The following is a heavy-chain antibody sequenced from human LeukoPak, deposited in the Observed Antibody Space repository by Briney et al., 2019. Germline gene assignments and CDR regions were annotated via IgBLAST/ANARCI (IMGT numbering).Heavy chain of an antibody. V-gene: IGHV4-34*01. CDR2: LNHSGRT. D-gene: IGHD2-2*01. CDR3: ARGEYQLLNWYFDL. Sequence: PSETLSLTCAVYGGYFSGYYWSWLRQPPGKGLEWIGELNHSGRTNHTPPLKTRLTISVDTSKNQFSLKLSSVTAADTAVYYCARGEYQLLNWYFDLWGRGTLVTVSS. J-gene: IGHJ2*01. CDR1: GGYFSGYY.